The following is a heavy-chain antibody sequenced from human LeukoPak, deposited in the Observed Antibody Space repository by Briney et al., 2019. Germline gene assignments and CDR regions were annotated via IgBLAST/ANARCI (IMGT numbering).Heavy chain of an antibody. V-gene: IGHV3-7*03. CDR3: AKDFHPYQLLNVLVDY. Sequence: GGSLRLSCAASGFTFSSYWMSWVRQVPGKGLEWVANINQDGSEKYYVDSVKGRFTISRDNSKNTLYLQMNSLRAEDTAVYYCAKDFHPYQLLNVLVDYWGQGTLVTVSS. D-gene: IGHD2-2*01. J-gene: IGHJ4*02. CDR2: INQDGSEK. CDR1: GFTFSSYW.